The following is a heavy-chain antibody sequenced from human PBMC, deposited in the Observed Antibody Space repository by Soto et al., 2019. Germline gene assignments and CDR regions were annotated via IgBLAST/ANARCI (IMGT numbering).Heavy chain of an antibody. Sequence: ASVKVSCKASGYTFTSYGYAWVRQAPGQGLEWMGWINAGNGNTKYSQKFQGRVTITRDTSASTAYMELSSLRSEDTAVYYCARVGADGAGTTDYYGMDVWGQGTTVTVSS. CDR2: INAGNGNT. D-gene: IGHD1-7*01. V-gene: IGHV1-3*01. CDR1: GYTFTSYG. J-gene: IGHJ6*02. CDR3: ARVGADGAGTTDYYGMDV.